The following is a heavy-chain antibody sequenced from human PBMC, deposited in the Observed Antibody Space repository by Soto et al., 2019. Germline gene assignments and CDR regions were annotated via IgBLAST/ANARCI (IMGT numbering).Heavy chain of an antibody. CDR1: GFTFSSYG. CDR2: ISYDGSNK. V-gene: IGHV3-30*18. CDR3: AKAHYDFWSGYPPLRGMDV. D-gene: IGHD3-3*01. Sequence: PGGSLRLSCAAYGFTFSSYGMHWVRQAPGKGLEWVAVISYDGSNKYYADSVKGRFTISRDNSKNTLYLQMNSLRAEDTAVYYCAKAHYDFWSGYPPLRGMDVWGQGTTVTVSS. J-gene: IGHJ6*02.